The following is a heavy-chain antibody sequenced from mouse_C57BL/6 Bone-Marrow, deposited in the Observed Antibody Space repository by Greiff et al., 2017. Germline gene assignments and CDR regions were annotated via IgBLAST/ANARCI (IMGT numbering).Heavy chain of an antibody. CDR3: ARWLRRGYYYAMDY. D-gene: IGHD2-2*01. V-gene: IGHV1-80*01. Sequence: QVQLQQSGAELVKPGASVKISCKASGYAFSSYWMNWVKQRPGKGLEWIGQIYPGDGDTNYNGKFKGKATLTADKSSSTAYMQLSSLTSEDSAVYFCARWLRRGYYYAMDYWGQGTSVTVSS. CDR1: GYAFSSYW. J-gene: IGHJ4*01. CDR2: IYPGDGDT.